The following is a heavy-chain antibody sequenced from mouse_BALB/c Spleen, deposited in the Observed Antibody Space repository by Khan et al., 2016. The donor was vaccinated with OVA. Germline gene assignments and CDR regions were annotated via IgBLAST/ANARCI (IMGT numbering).Heavy chain of an antibody. D-gene: IGHD2-3*01. Sequence: VQLKQSGAELVKPGASVKLSCTASGFNIKDTYLLWVKQRPEQGLEWIGRIAPANGNTQYDPKFQGKATLTSDTSSNTAYLQLNSLTSEDTAVYYCARPSYDPRDFEVWGAGTTVTVSS. CDR3: ARPSYDPRDFEV. J-gene: IGHJ1*01. V-gene: IGHV14-3*02. CDR1: GFNIKDTY. CDR2: IAPANGNT.